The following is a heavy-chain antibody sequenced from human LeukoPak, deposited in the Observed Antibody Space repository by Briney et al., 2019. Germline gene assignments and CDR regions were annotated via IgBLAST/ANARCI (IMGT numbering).Heavy chain of an antibody. CDR3: ARGPGSGWYYFDY. CDR1: GGSISSYY. D-gene: IGHD6-19*01. V-gene: IGHV4-59*01. CDR2: IYYSGST. J-gene: IGHJ4*02. Sequence: PSETLSLTCTVSGGSISSYYWSWIRQPPGKGLEWIGYIYYSGSTNYSPSLRSRVSISVDTSKNQFSLKLCSVTAADTAVYYCARGPGSGWYYFDYWGQGTLVTVSS.